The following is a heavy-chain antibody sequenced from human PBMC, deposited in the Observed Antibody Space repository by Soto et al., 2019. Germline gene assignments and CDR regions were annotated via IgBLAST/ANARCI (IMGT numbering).Heavy chain of an antibody. Sequence: EVQLLESGGGLVQPGGSLRLSCAASGFTFSSYAMRWVRQAPGKGLEWVSAISGSGGSTYYADSVKGRFTISRDNSKNTLYLQTNSLRAEDTAVYYCARDSAYCGGDCYSDFDYWGQGTLVTVSS. V-gene: IGHV3-23*01. J-gene: IGHJ4*02. CDR2: ISGSGGST. D-gene: IGHD2-21*02. CDR3: ARDSAYCGGDCYSDFDY. CDR1: GFTFSSYA.